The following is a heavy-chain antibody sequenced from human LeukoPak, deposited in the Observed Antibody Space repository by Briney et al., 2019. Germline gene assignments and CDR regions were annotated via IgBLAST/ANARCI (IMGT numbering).Heavy chain of an antibody. D-gene: IGHD3-22*01. Sequence: SGGSLRLSCAASGFIFSNYWMSWVRQAPGKGPEGVANIKPDGSEKYYVDSVKGRFTISRDNAKNSLFLQMNSLRAEDTALYYCARHLIGDTNCYYLGTYEHWGQGSLVTVSS. CDR2: IKPDGSEK. J-gene: IGHJ4*02. CDR3: ARHLIGDTNCYYLGTYEH. CDR1: GFIFSNYW. V-gene: IGHV3-7*05.